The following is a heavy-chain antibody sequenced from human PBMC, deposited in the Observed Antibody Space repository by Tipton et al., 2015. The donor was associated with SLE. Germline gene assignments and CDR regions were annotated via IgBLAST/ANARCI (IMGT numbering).Heavy chain of an antibody. Sequence: SLRLSCAASGFTFDDYAMHWVRQAPGKGLEWVSGISWNSGSIGYADSVKGRFTISRDNAKNSLYLQMSSLRAGDTAVYYCANEGGDYWGQGTLVTVSS. CDR2: ISWNSGSI. J-gene: IGHJ4*02. CDR1: GFTFDDYA. CDR3: ANEGGDY. D-gene: IGHD1-26*01. V-gene: IGHV3-9*01.